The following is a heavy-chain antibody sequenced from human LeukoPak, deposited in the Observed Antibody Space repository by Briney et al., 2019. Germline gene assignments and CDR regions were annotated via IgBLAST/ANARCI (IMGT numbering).Heavy chain of an antibody. Sequence: SETLSLTCTVSGGSISSYYWSWIRQPPGKGLEWIGYIYYSGSTNYNPSLKSRVTISVDTSKNQFSLKLSSVTAADTAVYYCARVGSWDYYFDYWGQGTLVTVSP. D-gene: IGHD6-13*01. J-gene: IGHJ4*02. CDR3: ARVGSWDYYFDY. CDR2: IYYSGST. CDR1: GGSISSYY. V-gene: IGHV4-59*01.